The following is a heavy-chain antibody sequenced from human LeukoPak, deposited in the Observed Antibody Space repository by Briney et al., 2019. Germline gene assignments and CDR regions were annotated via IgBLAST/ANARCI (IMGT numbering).Heavy chain of an antibody. D-gene: IGHD2-15*01. V-gene: IGHV3-21*04. CDR2: ISSSSSYI. CDR3: AREDQPRGTFDY. J-gene: IGHJ4*02. CDR1: GFTFSSYT. Sequence: GGSLRLSCAASGFTFSSYTMNWVRQAPGKGLEWVSSISSSSSYIYFADSVKGRFTSSRDNAKNSLYLQMNSLRAEDTALYYCAREDQPRGTFDYWGQGILVTVSS.